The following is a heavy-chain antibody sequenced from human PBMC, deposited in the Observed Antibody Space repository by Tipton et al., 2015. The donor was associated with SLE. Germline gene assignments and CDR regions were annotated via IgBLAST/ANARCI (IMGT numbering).Heavy chain of an antibody. CDR3: ARGTTPNY. CDR2: IYYSGST. Sequence: TLSLTCTVSGGSISSYYWSWIRQPPGKGLEWIGYIYYSGSTNYNPSLKSRVTISVDTSKNQFSLKLSSVTAADTAVYYCARGTTPNYWGQGTLVTVSS. CDR1: GGSISSYY. D-gene: IGHD1-1*01. J-gene: IGHJ4*02. V-gene: IGHV4-59*01.